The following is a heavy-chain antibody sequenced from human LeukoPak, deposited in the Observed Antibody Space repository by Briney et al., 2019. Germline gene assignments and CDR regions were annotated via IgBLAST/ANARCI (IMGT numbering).Heavy chain of an antibody. D-gene: IGHD3-22*01. V-gene: IGHV4-38-2*02. CDR3: ARYSYDSSGYFPLNFDY. CDR1: GYSISSGYY. J-gene: IGHJ4*02. CDR2: IYYSGST. Sequence: SETLSLTCTVSGYSISSGYYWGWIRPPPGKGLEWIGSIYYSGSTYYNPSLKSRVTISVDTSKNQFSLKLSSVTAADTAVYYCARYSYDSSGYFPLNFDYWGQGTLVTVSS.